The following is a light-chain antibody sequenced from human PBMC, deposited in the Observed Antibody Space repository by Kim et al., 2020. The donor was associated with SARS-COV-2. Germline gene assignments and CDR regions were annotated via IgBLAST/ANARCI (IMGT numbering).Light chain of an antibody. CDR3: QQYGASPRT. Sequence: SPGQRATHSGGAGRGLPANYSAGYQQTPSLAPSLLIDHASSRATGSPARFSGSGSETDITLTISSREPEDFAMYYCQQYGASPRTFGEGTKVDIK. V-gene: IGKV3D-20*01. CDR1: RGLPANY. J-gene: IGKJ1*01. CDR2: HAS.